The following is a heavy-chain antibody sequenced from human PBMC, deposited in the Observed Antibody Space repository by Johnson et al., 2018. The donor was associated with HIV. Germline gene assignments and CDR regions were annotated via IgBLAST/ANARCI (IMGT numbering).Heavy chain of an antibody. J-gene: IGHJ3*02. V-gene: IGHV3-74*02. Sequence: VQLVESGGALVQPGGSLRLSCEVSGFTISTFWMHWVRQVPGKGLMWVSRISGDGSSSSYADSVRGRFTISRDNAKNTLYLQLNSLRVEDTAIYYCARAQLLADDAFNNWGQGTMVTVSS. D-gene: IGHD6-6*01. CDR3: ARAQLLADDAFNN. CDR1: GFTISTFW. CDR2: ISGDGSSS.